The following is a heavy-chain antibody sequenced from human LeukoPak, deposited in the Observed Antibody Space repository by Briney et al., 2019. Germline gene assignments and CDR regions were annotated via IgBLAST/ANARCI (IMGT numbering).Heavy chain of an antibody. V-gene: IGHV4-59*11. Sequence: SETLSLTCTVSGGSMSSHYWSWVRQPPGKALEWIGYISHGGQTLSNPSLSSRVTISVDTSNNQFSLKLTSVTAADTAVYFCARDTYYTSGTYYIDCFDSWGQGALVTVSS. CDR3: ARDTYYTSGTYYIDCFDS. D-gene: IGHD3-10*01. CDR2: ISHGGQT. CDR1: GGSMSSHY. J-gene: IGHJ5*01.